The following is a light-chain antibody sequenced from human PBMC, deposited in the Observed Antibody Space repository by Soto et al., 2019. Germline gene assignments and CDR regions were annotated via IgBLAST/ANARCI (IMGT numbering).Light chain of an antibody. V-gene: IGKV1-5*03. Sequence: DIQLTQSPSTLSASVGDRVTITCRASQSIGVWLTWYQQKPGKAPKFLIYKTSTLESGVPSRFSGSGSGTEFTLPIRSLQPDDFATYHCQYYDNYSWTFGQGTKVEIK. CDR1: QSIGVW. CDR2: KTS. J-gene: IGKJ1*01. CDR3: QYYDNYSWT.